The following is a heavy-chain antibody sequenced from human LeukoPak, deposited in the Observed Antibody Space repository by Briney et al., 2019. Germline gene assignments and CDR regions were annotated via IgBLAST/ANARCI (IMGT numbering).Heavy chain of an antibody. CDR1: GGTFSSYA. V-gene: IGHV1-69*13. J-gene: IGHJ2*01. D-gene: IGHD6-13*01. CDR3: ARDSRIARYFDL. CDR2: IIPIFGTA. Sequence: SVKVSCKASGGTFSSYAISRVRQAPGQGLEWMGGIIPIFGTANYAQKSQGRVTITADESTSTAYMELSSLRSEDTAVYYCARDSRIARYFDLWGRGTLVTVSS.